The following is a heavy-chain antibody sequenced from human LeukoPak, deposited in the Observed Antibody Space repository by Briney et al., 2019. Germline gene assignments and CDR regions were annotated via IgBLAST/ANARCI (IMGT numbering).Heavy chain of an antibody. CDR2: IYYSGST. Sequence: SETLSLTCTVSGGSISSSSYYWGWIRQPPGKGLEWIGSIYYSGSTYYNPSLKSRVTISVDTSKNQFSLKLSSVTAADTAVYYCARDLTPPVVALDYWGQGTLVTVSS. J-gene: IGHJ4*02. D-gene: IGHD2-15*01. CDR1: GGSISSSSYY. CDR3: ARDLTPPVVALDY. V-gene: IGHV4-39*07.